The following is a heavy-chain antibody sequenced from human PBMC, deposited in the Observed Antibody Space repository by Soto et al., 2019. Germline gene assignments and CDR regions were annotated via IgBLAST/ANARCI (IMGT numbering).Heavy chain of an antibody. Sequence: PGLYLRLSWAASGFTFRGYAMSWVRQAPGKGLEWVSAISGSSSYIYYADSVKGRFTISRENAKNSLYLQMNRLRAEDKAVYYCARFGYFCSSGYPLRLFAFCGQGSLVTVSA. CDR2: ISGSSSYI. V-gene: IGHV3-21*01. CDR1: GFTFRGYA. CDR3: ARFGYFCSSGYPLRLFAF. D-gene: IGHD3-22*01. J-gene: IGHJ4*02.